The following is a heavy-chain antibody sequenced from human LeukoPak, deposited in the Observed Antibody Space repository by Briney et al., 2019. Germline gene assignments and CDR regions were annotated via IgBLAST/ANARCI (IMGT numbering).Heavy chain of an antibody. V-gene: IGHV3-33*01. J-gene: IGHJ3*02. CDR3: ARDPLPGLDSSGYYRDDAFDI. D-gene: IGHD3-22*01. CDR2: IWYDGRNK. Sequence: PGRSLRLSCAASGFTFSSYGMHWVRQAPGKGLEWVAVIWYDGRNKFYADSLKGRFTISRDNSKNTLYLQMNSLRAEDTAVYYCARDPLPGLDSSGYYRDDAFDIWGQGTMVTVSS. CDR1: GFTFSSYG.